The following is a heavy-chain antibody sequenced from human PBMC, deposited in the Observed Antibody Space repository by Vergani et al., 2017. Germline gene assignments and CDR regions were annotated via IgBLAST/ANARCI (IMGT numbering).Heavy chain of an antibody. J-gene: IGHJ4*02. V-gene: IGHV1-8*03. CDR2: INPNSGNT. CDR1: GYSFTTYD. D-gene: IGHD1-14*01. Sequence: QVQLVQSGAEVKTPGASVKLSCKASGYSFTTYDINWVRQSLGHGLEWVGGINPNSGNTGYARRFEGRVTITRDTAISTAYMELSGLYSDDTAVYYCARGLPRTLTTETYYFDDWGQGTLVSVSP. CDR3: ARGLPRTLTTETYYFDD.